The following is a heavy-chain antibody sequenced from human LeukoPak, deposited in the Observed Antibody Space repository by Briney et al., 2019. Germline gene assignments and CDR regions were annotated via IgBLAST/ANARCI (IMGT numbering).Heavy chain of an antibody. CDR2: IWYDGSNK. Sequence: GESLRLSCAASGFTFSSYGMHWVRQAPGKGLEWVAVIWYDGSNKYYADSVKGRFTISRDNSKNTLYLQMNSLRAEDTAVYYCARDQGPLEWLSHFDYWGQGTLVTVSS. CDR3: ARDQGPLEWLSHFDY. J-gene: IGHJ4*02. V-gene: IGHV3-33*01. D-gene: IGHD3-3*01. CDR1: GFTFSSYG.